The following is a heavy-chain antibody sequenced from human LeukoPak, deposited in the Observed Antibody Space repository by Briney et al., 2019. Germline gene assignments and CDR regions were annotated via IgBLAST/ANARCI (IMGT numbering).Heavy chain of an antibody. CDR3: ARHDDIAIFRNGLDV. V-gene: IGHV3-23*01. CDR1: EFTFSSYG. CDR2: ISDSGGST. Sequence: GGSLRLSCAASEFTFSSYGMSWVRQAPGKGLEWVSAISDSGGSTYYADSVKGRFTISRDNSKNTLYLQMNSLRAEDAAVYYCARHDDIAIFRNGLDVWGQGTTVTVSS. J-gene: IGHJ6*02. D-gene: IGHD6-13*01.